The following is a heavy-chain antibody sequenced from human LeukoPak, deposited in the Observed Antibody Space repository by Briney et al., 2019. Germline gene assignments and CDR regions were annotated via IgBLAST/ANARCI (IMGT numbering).Heavy chain of an antibody. CDR1: GFTFSSYA. D-gene: IGHD2-2*01. V-gene: IGHV3-23*01. CDR2: ISGSAGST. CDR3: AKSKVRSSHYFDY. J-gene: IGHJ4*02. Sequence: GGSLRLSCAASGFTFSSYAMSWVRQAPGKGLEWLSHISGSAGSTYYADSVKGRFTIPRDNSKNTLHLQMNSLRAEDTAVYYCAKSKVRSSHYFDYWGQGTLVTVSS.